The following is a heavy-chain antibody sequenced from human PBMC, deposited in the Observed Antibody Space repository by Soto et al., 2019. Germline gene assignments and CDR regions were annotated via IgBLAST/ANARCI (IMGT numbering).Heavy chain of an antibody. CDR2: VKSKTYGGTT. Sequence: GGSLRLSCAASGFTFSNAWINWVRQAPGKGLEWVGRVKSKTYGGTTDYAEPVKGRFAISRDDSNNMVYLQMNSLKIEDTAVYYCAKAKAARPRGQQWLLSYYYYGMDVWGQGTTVTSP. D-gene: IGHD6-6*01. CDR1: GFTFSNAW. CDR3: AKAKAARPRGQQWLLSYYYYGMDV. J-gene: IGHJ6*02. V-gene: IGHV3-15*07.